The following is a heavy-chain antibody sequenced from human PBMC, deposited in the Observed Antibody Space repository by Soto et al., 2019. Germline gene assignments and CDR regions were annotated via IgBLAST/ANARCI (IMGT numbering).Heavy chain of an antibody. D-gene: IGHD3-22*01. CDR1: GFTFSSYG. CDR2: IYYDGSNK. J-gene: IGHJ4*02. CDR3: ARDSKDDSSGYYAGFDY. Sequence: QVQLVESGGGVVKPGRSLRLSCEVSGFTFSSYGMNWVGQAPGKGLEWVAAIYYDGSNKYYADSVRGRFTISRDNFKNTLYLHMNSLRAEDTAVYYCARDSKDDSSGYYAGFDYWGQGTLVTVSS. V-gene: IGHV3-33*01.